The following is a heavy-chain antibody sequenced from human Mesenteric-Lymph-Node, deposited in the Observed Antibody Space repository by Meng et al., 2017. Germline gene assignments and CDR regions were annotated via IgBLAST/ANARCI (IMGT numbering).Heavy chain of an antibody. CDR1: GYSFTSYW. CDR3: ARASGSDYGFDY. Sequence: GESLKISCKGSGYSFTSYWIGWVRQMPGKGLEWMGIIYPGDCETRYSPSFQGQVTISADMSISTAYQQWSSLKAADTAMYYCARASGSDYGFDYWGQGTLVTVSS. V-gene: IGHV5-51*01. D-gene: IGHD1-26*01. J-gene: IGHJ4*02. CDR2: IYPGDCET.